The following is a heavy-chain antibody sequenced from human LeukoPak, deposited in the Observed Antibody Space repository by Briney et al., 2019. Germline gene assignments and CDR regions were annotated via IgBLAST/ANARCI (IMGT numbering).Heavy chain of an antibody. V-gene: IGHV5-51*01. J-gene: IGHJ6*02. CDR1: GYSFTSYW. Sequence: GESLKISCKGSGYSFTSYWIGWVRQMPGKGLEWMGITYPGDSDTRYSPSFQGQVTISADKSISTAYLQWSSLKASDTAMYYCARISIPSYYYYYGMDVWGQGTTVTVSS. CDR2: TYPGDSDT. CDR3: ARISIPSYYYYYGMDV.